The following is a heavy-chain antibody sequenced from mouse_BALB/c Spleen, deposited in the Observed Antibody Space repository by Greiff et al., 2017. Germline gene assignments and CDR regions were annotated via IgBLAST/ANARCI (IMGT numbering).Heavy chain of an antibody. D-gene: IGHD2-14*01. V-gene: IGHV4-1*02. CDR1: GFDFSRYW. CDR2: INPDSSTI. CDR3: ARPNYRYWYFDV. Sequence: EVQLVESGGGLVQPGGSLKLSCAASGFDFSRYWMSWVRQAPGKGLEWIGEINPDSSTINYTPSLKDKFIISRDNAKNTLYLQMSKVRSEDTALYYCARPNYRYWYFDVWGAGTTVTVSS. J-gene: IGHJ1*01.